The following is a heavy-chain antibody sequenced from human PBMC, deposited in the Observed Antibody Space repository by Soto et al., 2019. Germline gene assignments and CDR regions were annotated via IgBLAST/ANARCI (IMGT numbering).Heavy chain of an antibody. V-gene: IGHV1-18*01. CDR3: ASGIAVAGTGTLDY. D-gene: IGHD6-19*01. CDR1: GYTFTSYG. Sequence: AASVKVSCKASGYTFTSYGISWVRQAPGQGLEWMGWISAYNGNTNYAQKLQGRVTMTTDTSTSAAYMELRSLRSDDTAVYYCASGIAVAGTGTLDYWGQGTLVTSPQ. CDR2: ISAYNGNT. J-gene: IGHJ4*02.